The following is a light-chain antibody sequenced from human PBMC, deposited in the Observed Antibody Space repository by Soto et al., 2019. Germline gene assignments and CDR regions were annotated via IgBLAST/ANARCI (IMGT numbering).Light chain of an antibody. V-gene: IGKV1-39*01. Sequence: DVQMTQSPSSLSASVGDSVTITCRASQSLFNHLSWVQQRPGKGPKLLIYDASSLHAGVPSRFSGSGYGTDFTLTISTVQPEDSAIYYCHQSSSTPLTLGGGTRVE. CDR2: DAS. CDR3: HQSSSTPLT. CDR1: QSLFNH. J-gene: IGKJ4*01.